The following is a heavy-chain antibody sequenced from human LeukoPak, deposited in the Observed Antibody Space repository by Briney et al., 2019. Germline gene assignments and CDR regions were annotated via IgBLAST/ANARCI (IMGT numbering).Heavy chain of an antibody. CDR1: GGSISPYF. Sequence: SETLSLTCTVSGGSISPYFWSWFRQPPGKGLEWIGYISYTVSTIYSPSLKSRVTRSVDTSKNQFSLQLTSVTAADTAVYYCARDDYRGVTNFDPWGQGTLVTVSS. V-gene: IGHV4-59*01. J-gene: IGHJ5*02. CDR2: ISYTVST. CDR3: ARDDYRGVTNFDP. D-gene: IGHD3-10*01.